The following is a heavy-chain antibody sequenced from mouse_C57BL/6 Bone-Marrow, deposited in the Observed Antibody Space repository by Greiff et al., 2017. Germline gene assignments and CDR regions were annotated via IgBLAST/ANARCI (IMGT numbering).Heavy chain of an antibody. V-gene: IGHV5-6*01. J-gene: IGHJ1*03. CDR1: GFTFSSYG. CDR3: ARRGGLRRYFDV. Sequence: EVKLVESGGDLVKPGGSLKLSCAASGFTFSSYGMSWVRQTPDKRLEWVATISSGGSYTYYPDSVKGRFTISRDNAKNTLYLQMSSLKSEDTAMYYGARRGGLRRYFDVWGTGTTVTVSS. CDR2: ISSGGSYT. D-gene: IGHD2-2*01.